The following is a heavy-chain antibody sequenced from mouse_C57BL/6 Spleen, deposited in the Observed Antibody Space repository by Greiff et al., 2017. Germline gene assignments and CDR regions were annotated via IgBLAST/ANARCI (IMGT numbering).Heavy chain of an antibody. CDR1: GYAFTNYL. CDR2: INPGSGGT. CDR3: ARSNWDGQFDY. D-gene: IGHD4-1*01. Sequence: QVQLQQSGAELVRPGTSVKVSCKASGYAFTNYLIEWVKQRPGQGLEWIGVINPGSGGTNYNEKFKGKGTLTADKSSSTAYMQLSSLTSEDSAVYFCARSNWDGQFDYWGQGTTLTVSS. J-gene: IGHJ2*01. V-gene: IGHV1-54*01.